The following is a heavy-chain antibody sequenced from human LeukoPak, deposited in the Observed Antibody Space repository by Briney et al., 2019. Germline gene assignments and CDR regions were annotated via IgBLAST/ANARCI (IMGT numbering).Heavy chain of an antibody. Sequence: GGSLRLSCAASGFTFSSYAMYWVRQAPGKGLEWVSGIFGSGGSAHYADSVKGRFTISRDNSKNTVYLQMNSLRAEHTAVYYCAKTTTGYSSGRFPGWPVDYWGQGTLVTVSS. J-gene: IGHJ4*02. CDR2: IFGSGGSA. CDR1: GFTFSSYA. V-gene: IGHV3-23*01. CDR3: AKTTTGYSSGRFPGWPVDY. D-gene: IGHD6-19*01.